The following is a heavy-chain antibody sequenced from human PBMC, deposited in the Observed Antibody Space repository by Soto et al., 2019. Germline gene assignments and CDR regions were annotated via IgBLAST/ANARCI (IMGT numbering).Heavy chain of an antibody. CDR3: ARVYDSSGYGDYYGMDV. CDR1: GGSISSGGYY. CDR2: IYYSGST. Sequence: QVQLQESGPGLVKPSQTLSLTCTVSGGSISSGGYYWSWIRQHPGKGLEWIGYIYYSGSTYYNPSLKSRVTISVDTSKNQFSLKLCSVTAADTAVYYCARVYDSSGYGDYYGMDVWGQGTTVTVSS. J-gene: IGHJ6*02. D-gene: IGHD3-22*01. V-gene: IGHV4-31*03.